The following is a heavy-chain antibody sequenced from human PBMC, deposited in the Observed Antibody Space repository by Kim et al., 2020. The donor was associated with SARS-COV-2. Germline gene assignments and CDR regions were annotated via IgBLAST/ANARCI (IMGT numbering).Heavy chain of an antibody. CDR3: AKTFGFWDSGDQRYYYHNMDA. V-gene: IGHV3-23*01. D-gene: IGHD6-19*01. J-gene: IGHJ6*03. Sequence: GGSLRLSCAASGFDFSTYAMSWVRQAPGKGLEWVSGISATGGTSYYADSVKGRFTISRDNFQDTMHLQMHSLRVEDTAIYYCAKTFGFWDSGDQRYYYHNMDAWGNGTTVTVSS. CDR1: GFDFSTYA. CDR2: ISATGGTS.